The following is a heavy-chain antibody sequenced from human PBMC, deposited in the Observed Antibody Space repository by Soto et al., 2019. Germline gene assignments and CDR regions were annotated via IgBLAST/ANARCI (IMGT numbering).Heavy chain of an antibody. CDR3: ATDDGQYFGSV. Sequence: QVQLVQSGAAVRKPGASVKISCKASGYTMTAHFLHWVRQAPGRGLEWMGWINPKNGGTDYAQKFQDRVSMTRDTSINTAYIHLNRLTSDDTAVYFCATDDGQYFGSVRGQGTRVSVSS. J-gene: IGHJ1*01. CDR1: GYTMTAHF. CDR2: INPKNGGT. V-gene: IGHV1-2*02. D-gene: IGHD3-10*01.